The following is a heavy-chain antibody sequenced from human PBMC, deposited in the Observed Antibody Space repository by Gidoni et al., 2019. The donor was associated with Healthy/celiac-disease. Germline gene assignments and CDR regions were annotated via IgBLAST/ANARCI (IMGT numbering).Heavy chain of an antibody. J-gene: IGHJ3*02. CDR3: AREGEAYCGGDCYSVDAFDI. Sequence: EVQLVESGGGLVQPGGSLSLSCAASGFTFSRYEMNWVRQAPGKGLEWVSYISSSGSTIYYADSVKGRFTISRDNAKNSLYLQMNSLRAEDTAVYYCAREGEAYCGGDCYSVDAFDIWGQGTMVTVSS. D-gene: IGHD2-21*02. V-gene: IGHV3-48*03. CDR2: ISSSGSTI. CDR1: GFTFSRYE.